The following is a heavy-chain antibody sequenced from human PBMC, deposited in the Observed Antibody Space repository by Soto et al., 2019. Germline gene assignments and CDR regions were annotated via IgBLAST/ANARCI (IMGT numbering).Heavy chain of an antibody. CDR2: ISGSGGST. V-gene: IGHV3-23*01. Sequence: LRLSFAASGFTFSSYAMSLVRQGPGKGLEWVSAISGSGGSTYYADSVKGRFTISRDNSKNTLYLQMNSLRAEDTAVYYCAKDFISWYYFDYWGQGTLVTVSS. CDR3: AKDFISWYYFDY. J-gene: IGHJ4*02. D-gene: IGHD6-13*01. CDR1: GFTFSSYA.